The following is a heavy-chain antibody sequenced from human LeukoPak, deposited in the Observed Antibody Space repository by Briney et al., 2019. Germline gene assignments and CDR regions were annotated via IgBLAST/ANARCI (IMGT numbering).Heavy chain of an antibody. CDR3: ARARYANAWYAFDI. CDR1: GGSVSSYY. CDR2: LSYSGSS. Sequence: SETLSLTCTVSGGSVSSYYWSWIRRPPGRGLEWIAYLSYSGSSDSNPSLTSRVTTLVDTSKNQFSLKLTSVTAADTAVYYCARARYANAWYAFDIWGHGTMVT. V-gene: IGHV4-59*02. J-gene: IGHJ3*02. D-gene: IGHD2-2*01.